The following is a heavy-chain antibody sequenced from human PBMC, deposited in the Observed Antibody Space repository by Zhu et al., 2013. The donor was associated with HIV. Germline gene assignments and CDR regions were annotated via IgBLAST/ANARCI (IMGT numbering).Heavy chain of an antibody. CDR2: IFHSGST. V-gene: IGHV4-38-2*02. Sequence: VQLQESGPGLVKPSETLSLTCTVSGYSIGSGYYWGWIRQPPGKGLEWIGSIFHSGSTYYNAPLESRVTISVDTSKNQFSLKLNSVTAADTAVYYCARVLVGDPYFDSWGQGTQVTVSS. CDR1: GYSIGSGYY. D-gene: IGHD2-8*02. CDR3: ARVLVGDPYFDS. J-gene: IGHJ4*02.